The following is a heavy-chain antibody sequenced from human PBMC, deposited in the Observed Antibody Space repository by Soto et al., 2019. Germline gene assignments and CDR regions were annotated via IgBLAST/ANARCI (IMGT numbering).Heavy chain of an antibody. CDR3: VRVYGRSSCFFDS. J-gene: IGHJ4*02. V-gene: IGHV4-38-2*01. D-gene: IGHD6-6*01. Sequence: LSLTCGVSGYSLTSGYHWGWIRQPPGKGLEWIGTIYHSGTTYYNPSLMSRVTMSVDTSKNQFSLKVTSATAADTAVYFCVRVYGRSSCFFDSWGQGTLVTVSS. CDR2: IYHSGTT. CDR1: GYSLTSGYH.